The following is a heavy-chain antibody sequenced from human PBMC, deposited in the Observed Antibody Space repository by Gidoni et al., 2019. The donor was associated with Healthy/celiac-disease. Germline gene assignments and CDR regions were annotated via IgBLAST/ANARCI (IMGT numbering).Heavy chain of an antibody. D-gene: IGHD2-15*01. Sequence: EVQLVESGGGLVQPGGSLGLSCAASGFTFSSYSMNWVRQAPGKGLEWVSYISSSSSTIYYADSVKGRFTISRDNAKNSLYLQMNSLRAEDTAVYYCARGPCSGGSCYEYYYYYYGMDVWGQGTTVTVSS. J-gene: IGHJ6*02. CDR2: ISSSSSTI. CDR3: ARGPCSGGSCYEYYYYYYGMDV. CDR1: GFTFSSYS. V-gene: IGHV3-48*01.